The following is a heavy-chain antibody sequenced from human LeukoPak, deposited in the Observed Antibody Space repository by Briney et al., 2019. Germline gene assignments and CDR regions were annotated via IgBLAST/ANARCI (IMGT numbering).Heavy chain of an antibody. CDR1: AFTFNNYW. CDR2: NKGDGSST. D-gene: IGHD3/OR15-3a*01. J-gene: IGHJ6*02. Sequence: GGSLRLSWVASAFTFNNYWMHWDRQAPGKGLVWVSRNKGDGSSTNYADSVRGRFTISRDNAKNTVYLQMNSLRTEDTAVYYCARGLPNYYGMDVWGQGTTVTVSS. V-gene: IGHV3-74*01. CDR3: ARGLPNYYGMDV.